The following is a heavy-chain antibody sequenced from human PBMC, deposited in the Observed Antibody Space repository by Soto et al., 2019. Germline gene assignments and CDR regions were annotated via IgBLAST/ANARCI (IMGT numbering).Heavy chain of an antibody. CDR2: IYYSGST. Sequence: PSETLSLTCTVSGGCISSYYWSWIRQPPGKGLEWIGYIYYSGSTNYNPSLKSRVTISVDTSKNQFSLKLSSVTAADTAVYYCAGSRYSSGWLYFDYWGQGTLVTVSS. J-gene: IGHJ4*02. V-gene: IGHV4-59*01. CDR1: GGCISSYY. D-gene: IGHD6-19*01. CDR3: AGSRYSSGWLYFDY.